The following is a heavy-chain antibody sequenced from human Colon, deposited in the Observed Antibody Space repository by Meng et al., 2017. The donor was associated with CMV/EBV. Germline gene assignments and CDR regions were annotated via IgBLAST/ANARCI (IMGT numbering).Heavy chain of an antibody. CDR1: GFNVNKNY. CDR2: LYSDGATFVDYT. D-gene: IGHD1-14*01. CDR3: ASHTHYAGDSPGTHNC. Sequence: WGSLSLSCAVSGFNVNKNYMNWVRQAPGKGLEWVSVLYSDGATFVDYTHYADSVRGRFTISRENATNVLYLQMKSLRADDTAVYYYASHTHYAGDSPGTHNCWGQGTLVTVSS. V-gene: IGHV3-53*01. J-gene: IGHJ4*02.